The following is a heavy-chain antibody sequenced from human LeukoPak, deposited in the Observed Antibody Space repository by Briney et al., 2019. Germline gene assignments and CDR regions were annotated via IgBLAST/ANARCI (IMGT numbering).Heavy chain of an antibody. D-gene: IGHD6-13*01. Sequence: PGGSLRLSCAASGFTFSSYAMSWVRQAPGKGLEWVSAISGSGGSTYYADSVKGRFTISRDNSKNTLYLQMNSLRAEDTAVYYCAKVTEQQLVKAYYFDYWGQGTLVTASS. J-gene: IGHJ4*02. CDR2: ISGSGGST. CDR1: GFTFSSYA. V-gene: IGHV3-23*01. CDR3: AKVTEQQLVKAYYFDY.